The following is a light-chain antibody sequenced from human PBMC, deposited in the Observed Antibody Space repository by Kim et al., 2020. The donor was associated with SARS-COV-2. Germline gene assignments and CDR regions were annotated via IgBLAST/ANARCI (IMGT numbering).Light chain of an antibody. J-gene: IGKJ2*01. CDR3: NQYCSSPRT. V-gene: IGKV3-20*01. CDR2: GAS. Sequence: EIVLTQSPGTLSLSPGERATLSCRASQSVCNNFLAWYQQRPGQAPRPLIYGASSRATGIPDRFTGSGSGTDFTLTISRLEPEDFAVYYCNQYCSSPRTFGQGTKLEI. CDR1: QSVCNNF.